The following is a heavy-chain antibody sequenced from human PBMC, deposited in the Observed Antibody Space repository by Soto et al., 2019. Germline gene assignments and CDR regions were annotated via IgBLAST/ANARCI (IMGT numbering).Heavy chain of an antibody. Sequence: PGGSLRLSCAASGFTFSSYSMNWVRQAPGKGLEWVSYISSSSSTIYYADSVKGRFTISRDNAKNSLYLQMNSLRAEDTAVYYCARDDDYIWGSYSLDYWGQGTLVTVSS. D-gene: IGHD3-16*01. CDR1: GFTFSSYS. V-gene: IGHV3-48*01. J-gene: IGHJ4*02. CDR3: ARDDDYIWGSYSLDY. CDR2: ISSSSSTI.